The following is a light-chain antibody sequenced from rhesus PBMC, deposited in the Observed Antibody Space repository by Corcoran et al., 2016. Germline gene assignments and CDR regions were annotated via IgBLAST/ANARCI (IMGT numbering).Light chain of an antibody. V-gene: IGKV3-24*04. CDR1: QSVSSY. CDR3: LQRSNWPRT. J-gene: IGKJ1*01. Sequence: EIVMTQSPATLALSPGERATLSCRASQSVSSYLAWYQQKPGQAPRLLIYGASSRATGIPDRVSGRGSGTEFTLPISSLEPEDVGVYFCLQRSNWPRTFGQGTKVEIK. CDR2: GAS.